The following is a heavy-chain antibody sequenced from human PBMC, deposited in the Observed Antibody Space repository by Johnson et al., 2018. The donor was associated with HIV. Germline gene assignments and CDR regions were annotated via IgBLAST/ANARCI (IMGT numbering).Heavy chain of an antibody. J-gene: IGHJ3*02. D-gene: IGHD4-23*01. CDR2: ISSSGGTT. CDR3: ARASTVVTGDAFDI. V-gene: IGHV3-23*04. Sequence: EVQLVESGGGLVKPGGSLRLSCAASGFTFSGYAMNWVRQAPGKGLEWVSDISSSGGTTYYADSVKGRFTISRDNSKNSLYLQMNSWRDEDTAVYYCARASTVVTGDAFDIWGQGTMVTVSS. CDR1: GFTFSGYA.